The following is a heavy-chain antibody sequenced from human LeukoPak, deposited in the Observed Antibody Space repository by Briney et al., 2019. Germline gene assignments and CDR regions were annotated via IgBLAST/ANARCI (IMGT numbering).Heavy chain of an antibody. CDR2: ISGSGGST. CDR3: AKAIYGDYVPDY. J-gene: IGHJ4*02. Sequence: GGSLRLSCAASGFTFSCFAMSWVRQAPGKGLEWVSVISGSGGSTYYADSVKGRFTISRDNSKNTLYLQMNSLRAEDTAVYYCAKAIYGDYVPDYWGQGTLVTVSS. CDR1: GFTFSCFA. V-gene: IGHV3-23*01. D-gene: IGHD4-17*01.